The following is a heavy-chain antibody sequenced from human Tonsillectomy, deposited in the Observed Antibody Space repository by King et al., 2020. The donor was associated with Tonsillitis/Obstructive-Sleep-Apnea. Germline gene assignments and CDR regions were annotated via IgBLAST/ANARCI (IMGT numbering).Heavy chain of an antibody. CDR1: GGTFISDS. D-gene: IGHD3-9*01. CDR2: IIPIFGTA. Sequence: QLVQSGAEVKKPGSSVKVSCKASGGTFISDSISWVRQAPGQGREWMGGIIPIFGTANYTQKFQGRVTVTADESTSTAYMELSSLRSEDTAVYYCATTFDVHDAFDIWGQGTMVTVSS. J-gene: IGHJ3*02. V-gene: IGHV1-69*01. CDR3: ATTFDVHDAFDI.